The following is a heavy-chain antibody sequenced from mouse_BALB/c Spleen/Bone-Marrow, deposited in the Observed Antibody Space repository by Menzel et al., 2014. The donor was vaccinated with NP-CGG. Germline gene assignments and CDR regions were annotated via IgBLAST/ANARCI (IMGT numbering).Heavy chain of an antibody. CDR2: IWRGGST. CDR1: GFSLTSYG. Sequence: QVQLQQSGPGLVQPSQSLSITCTVSGFSLTSYGVHWVRQSPGKGLEWQGVIWRGGSTDYNAAFMSRLSITKDNSKSQVFFKMNSLQADDTAIYYCAKNQGSFYYGSSHWYFDVWGAGTTVTVSS. D-gene: IGHD1-1*01. J-gene: IGHJ1*01. V-gene: IGHV2-5*01. CDR3: AKNQGSFYYGSSHWYFDV.